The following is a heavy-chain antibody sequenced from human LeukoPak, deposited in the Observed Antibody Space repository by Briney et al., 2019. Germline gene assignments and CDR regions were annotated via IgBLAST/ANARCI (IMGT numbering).Heavy chain of an antibody. J-gene: IGHJ6*04. V-gene: IGHV1-2*04. D-gene: IGHD3-10*01. CDR2: INPNSGGT. Sequence: ASVKVSCKASGYTFTSYGISWVRQAPGQGLEWMGWINPNSGGTNYAQKFQGWVTMTRDTSFSTAYMELSRLRSDDTAVYYCARGRRMKAMVRGVITDDYGMDVWGKGTTVTVSS. CDR3: ARGRRMKAMVRGVITDDYGMDV. CDR1: GYTFTSYG.